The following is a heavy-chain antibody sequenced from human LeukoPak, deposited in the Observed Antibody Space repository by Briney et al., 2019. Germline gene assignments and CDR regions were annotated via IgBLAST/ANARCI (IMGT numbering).Heavy chain of an antibody. Sequence: PGGSLRLSCAASGFTFSSYGMHWVRQAPGKGLEWVAVISYDGSNKYYADSVKGRFTISRDNSKNTLYLQMNSLRAEDTAVYYCAKDRRYDSSWYGAGDYWGQGTLVTVSS. CDR3: AKDRRYDSSWYGAGDY. D-gene: IGHD6-13*01. CDR1: GFTFSSYG. V-gene: IGHV3-30*18. J-gene: IGHJ4*02. CDR2: ISYDGSNK.